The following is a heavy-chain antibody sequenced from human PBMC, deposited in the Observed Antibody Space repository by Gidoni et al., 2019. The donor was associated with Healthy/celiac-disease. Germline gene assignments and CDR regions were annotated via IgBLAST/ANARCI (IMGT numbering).Heavy chain of an antibody. CDR1: GGSISSSSYY. J-gene: IGHJ3*02. CDR2: IYYSGST. CDR3: ARRYFDNGYAFDI. D-gene: IGHD3-9*01. Sequence: QLQLQESGPGLVKPSETLSLTCTVSGGSISSSSYYWGWIRQPPGKGLEWIGSIYYSGSTYYNPSLKSRVTISVDTSKNQFSLKLSSVTAADTAVYYCARRYFDNGYAFDIWGQGTMVTVSS. V-gene: IGHV4-39*01.